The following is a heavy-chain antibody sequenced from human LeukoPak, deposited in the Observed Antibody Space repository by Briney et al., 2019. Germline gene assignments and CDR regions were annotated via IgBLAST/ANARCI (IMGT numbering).Heavy chain of an antibody. CDR2: IIPIIGIA. CDR3: ARAGPRGFGEFPFDY. V-gene: IGHV1-69*04. J-gene: IGHJ4*02. CDR1: GGTFSTYA. D-gene: IGHD3-10*01. Sequence: GASVKVSCEASGGTFSTYAISWVRQAPGQGLEWMGRIIPIIGIANYAQKFQDRVTITADTSTSTAYIELSSLTYDDTAIYYCARAGPRGFGEFPFDYWGQGTLVTVSS.